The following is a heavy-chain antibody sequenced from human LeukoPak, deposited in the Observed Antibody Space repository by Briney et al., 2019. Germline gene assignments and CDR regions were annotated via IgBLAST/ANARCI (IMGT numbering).Heavy chain of an antibody. CDR3: AVVGAGVIGIGILGSLDF. J-gene: IGHJ4*02. Sequence: SVKVSCKTSGGTFSNSAINWVRQAPGQGLEWMGGIIPIFGTPNYAHTFEGRVTITADESTSTAYMELSGLRSEDTAIYYCAVVGAGVIGIGILGSLDFWGQGTLVSVSS. CDR2: IIPIFGTP. D-gene: IGHD3/OR15-3a*01. V-gene: IGHV1-69*13. CDR1: GGTFSNSA.